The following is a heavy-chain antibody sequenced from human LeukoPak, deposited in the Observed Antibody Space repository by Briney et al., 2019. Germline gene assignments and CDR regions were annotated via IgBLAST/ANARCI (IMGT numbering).Heavy chain of an antibody. J-gene: IGHJ4*02. CDR1: GCIFSNYA. D-gene: IGHD6-6*01. V-gene: IGHV3-64*01. Sequence: GGSLRLSSPACGCIFSNYAMHWLRQAAGKVREYVSAISCNGGDTYYANSVKGRFTIARDNSKNTLFLQMGSLRAEDMAVYYWARGGSIAARPIDYWGQGTLVTVSS. CDR3: ARGGSIAARPIDY. CDR2: ISCNGGDT.